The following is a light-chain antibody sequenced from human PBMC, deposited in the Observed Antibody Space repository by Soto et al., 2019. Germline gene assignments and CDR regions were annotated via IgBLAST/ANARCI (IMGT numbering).Light chain of an antibody. CDR2: AAS. V-gene: IGKV1-27*01. CDR3: QKYNSAPWT. Sequence: DIQLIQKQSALKAYVKDRDTSAYRASQGISNYLAWYQQKPGKVPKLLIYAASTLQSGVPSRFSGSGSGTDFTLTISSLQPEDVATYYCQKYNSAPWTFGQGTKVDIK. CDR1: QGISNY. J-gene: IGKJ1*01.